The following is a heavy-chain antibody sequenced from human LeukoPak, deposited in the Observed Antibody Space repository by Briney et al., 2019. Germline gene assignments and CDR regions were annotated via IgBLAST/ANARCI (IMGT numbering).Heavy chain of an antibody. CDR3: VRGYDSSGDLFDY. Sequence: RGSLRLSCAASGFTFSSYWMTWVRQAPGKGLEWVANIKQDGSEKYYVDSVKGRFSISRDNAKNSLYLQMNSLRAEDTAVYYCVRGYDSSGDLFDYWGQGTLVTVSS. V-gene: IGHV3-7*04. CDR2: IKQDGSEK. CDR1: GFTFSSYW. J-gene: IGHJ4*02. D-gene: IGHD3-22*01.